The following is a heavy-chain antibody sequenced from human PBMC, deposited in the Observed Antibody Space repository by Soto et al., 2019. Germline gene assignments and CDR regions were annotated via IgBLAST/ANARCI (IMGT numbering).Heavy chain of an antibody. V-gene: IGHV1-3*01. J-gene: IGHJ5*02. Sequence: ASVKVSCKASGYTFTNYAIHWVRQAPGQRLELMGWTNVGSGDTKYSQNFQGRATITRDTSATTVYMELSSLRSEDTAVYYCATDPEGNWFDPWGQGTLVTVS. CDR3: ATDPEGNWFDP. CDR1: GYTFTNYA. CDR2: TNVGSGDT.